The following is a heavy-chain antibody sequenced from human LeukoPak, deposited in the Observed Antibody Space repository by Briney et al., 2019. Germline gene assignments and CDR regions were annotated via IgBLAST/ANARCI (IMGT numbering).Heavy chain of an antibody. CDR2: INPGDSDT. V-gene: IGHV5-51*01. D-gene: IGHD2-2*03. Sequence: ESLKIPCKGSGYTFTNYWIGWVRQMPGKGPEWMGIINPGDSDTRYSPSFQGQVTISADKSISTAYLQWSSLQASDTAMYYCARWLGYCSSTTCYQPFDYWGQGTLVTVSS. CDR3: ARWLGYCSSTTCYQPFDY. CDR1: GYTFTNYW. J-gene: IGHJ4*02.